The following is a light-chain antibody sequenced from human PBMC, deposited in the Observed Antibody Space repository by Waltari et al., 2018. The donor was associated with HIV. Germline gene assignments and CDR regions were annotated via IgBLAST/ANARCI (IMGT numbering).Light chain of an antibody. CDR2: WAS. V-gene: IGKV4-1*01. CDR3: QQYYSTPIT. Sequence: DIVMTQSPDSLAVSLGERATINCKSSQSVLYSSDNKNYLVWYQQKPGQPPKLLIYWASTRESGVPDRCSGSGSGTDFTLTISSLQAEDVAVYYCQQYYSTPITFGQGTRLEIK. J-gene: IGKJ5*01. CDR1: QSVLYSSDNKNY.